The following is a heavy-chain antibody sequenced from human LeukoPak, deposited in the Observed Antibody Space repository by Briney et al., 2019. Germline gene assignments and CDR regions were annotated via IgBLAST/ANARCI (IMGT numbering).Heavy chain of an antibody. CDR1: GYTFTVYY. J-gene: IGHJ3*02. V-gene: IGHV1-2*02. Sequence: ASVKVSCKASGYTFTVYYMHWVRQAPGQGLAWMGWINPNSGGTNYAQKFQGRVTMTRDTSISTAYMELSRLRSDDTAVYYCAIIWWDDAFDIWGQGTMVTVSS. CDR3: AIIWWDDAFDI. CDR2: INPNSGGT. D-gene: IGHD1-26*01.